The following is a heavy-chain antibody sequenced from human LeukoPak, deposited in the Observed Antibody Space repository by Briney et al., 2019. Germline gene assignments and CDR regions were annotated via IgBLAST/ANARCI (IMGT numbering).Heavy chain of an antibody. CDR1: GGSISSGDYY. CDR2: IYYSGST. V-gene: IGHV4-30-4*08. CDR3: ARDPNYYDSSGLDY. J-gene: IGHJ4*02. Sequence: PSETLSLTCTVSGGSISSGDYYWNWTRQPPGKGLEWIGYIYYSGSTYYNPSLKSRVTISVDTSKNQFSLKLSSVTAADTAVYYCARDPNYYDSSGLDYWGQGTLVTVSS. D-gene: IGHD3-22*01.